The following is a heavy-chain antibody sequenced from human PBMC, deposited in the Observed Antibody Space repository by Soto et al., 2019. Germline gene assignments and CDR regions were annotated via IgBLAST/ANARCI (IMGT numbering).Heavy chain of an antibody. D-gene: IGHD1-1*01. CDR3: AHRGEMNGNWDQGYLDN. CDR2: IYWDDDK. V-gene: IGHV2-5*02. J-gene: IGHJ4*02. Sequence: QITLKESGPTRVKPTQTLLLTCSFSGFSLTSRPVGVAWIRQPPGKALEWLSVIYWDDDKRYSPSLKSRLTIAKDTSQNQVVLTMAYMDHVDTATNFGAHRGEMNGNWDQGYLDNWGQGILVTVSS. CDR1: GFSLTSRPVG.